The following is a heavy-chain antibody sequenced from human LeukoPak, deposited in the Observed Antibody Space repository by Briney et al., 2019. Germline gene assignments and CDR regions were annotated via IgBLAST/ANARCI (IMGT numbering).Heavy chain of an antibody. CDR3: AKTQTGYCSGGDCHSGQRCVDY. CDR1: GFAFRSYA. V-gene: IGHV3-23*01. CDR2: INAYGDHT. D-gene: IGHD2-15*01. J-gene: IGHJ4*02. Sequence: GGSLRLSCAASGFAFRSYAMTWDRQAPGKGLEWVAEINAYGDHTSYEDSVKGRFTISRDNTKNTLYLQINRLRHEDTSVYYCAKTQTGYCSGGDCHSGQRCVDYWGQGTLVTVSS.